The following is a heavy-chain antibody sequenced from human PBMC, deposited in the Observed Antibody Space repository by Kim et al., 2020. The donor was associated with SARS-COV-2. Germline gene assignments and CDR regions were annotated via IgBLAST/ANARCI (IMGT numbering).Heavy chain of an antibody. CDR2: T. D-gene: IGHD6-13*01. J-gene: IGHJ2*01. CDR3: AGIRGYSSSLDL. Sequence: TNSRPSLNGRVTISVDTSKTQFSLKLSSVTAADTAVYYCAGIRGYSSSLDLWGRGTLVTVSS. V-gene: IGHV4-59*01.